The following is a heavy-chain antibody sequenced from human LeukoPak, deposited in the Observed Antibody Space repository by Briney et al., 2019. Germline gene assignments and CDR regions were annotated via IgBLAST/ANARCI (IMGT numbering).Heavy chain of an antibody. V-gene: IGHV3-23*01. J-gene: IGHJ4*02. CDR1: GFTFSSYA. Sequence: GGSLRLSCAASGFTFSSYAMSWVRHAPGKGLERGSAISGSGGSTYYADSVKGRFTISRDNSKNPLYLQMNSPRAEDTAVYYCASGGLQYYFDYWGPGTLVTVSS. CDR3: ASGGLQYYFDY. D-gene: IGHD4-11*01. CDR2: ISGSGGST.